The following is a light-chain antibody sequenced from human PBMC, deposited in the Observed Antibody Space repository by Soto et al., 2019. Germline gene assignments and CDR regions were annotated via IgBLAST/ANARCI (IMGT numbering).Light chain of an antibody. V-gene: IGKV4-1*01. CDR2: WAS. CDR1: QSILYNSNNKNY. Sequence: DIVMTQSPDSLAVSLGERATINCKSSQSILYNSNNKNYLVWYQQKPGQPPKLLIYWASTRESGVPDRFSGSGSGTDFTLTISSLQAEDVAVYYCQQSYSIPYTFGQGTKLEIK. J-gene: IGKJ2*01. CDR3: QQSYSIPYT.